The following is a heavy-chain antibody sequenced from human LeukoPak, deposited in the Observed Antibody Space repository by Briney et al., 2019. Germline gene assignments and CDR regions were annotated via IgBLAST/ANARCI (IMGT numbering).Heavy chain of an antibody. J-gene: IGHJ6*03. CDR2: IYTSGST. V-gene: IGHV4-4*07. D-gene: IGHD6-19*01. CDR3: ARDTQGWFTDYYYYIDV. Sequence: SETLSLTCTVFSGSFSSYYWSWIRQPAGKGLEWMWRIYTSGSTNYNPSLKSRVTMSVDTSMNHFSLKLSSVTAADTAVYYCARDTQGWFTDYYYYIDVWGIRTTVTVSS. CDR1: SGSFSSYY.